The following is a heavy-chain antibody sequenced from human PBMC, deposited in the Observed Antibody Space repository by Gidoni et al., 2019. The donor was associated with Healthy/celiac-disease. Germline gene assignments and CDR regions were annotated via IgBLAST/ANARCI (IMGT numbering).Heavy chain of an antibody. D-gene: IGHD3-10*01. J-gene: IGHJ5*02. Sequence: EVQLLESGGGLVQPGGSLRLSCAASGFTFSSYALSWVRQAPGKGLGLVSAISGSGGSTYYADSVKGRFTISRDNSKNTLYLQMNSLRAEDTAVYYCAKDYYGSGRKYMGGWFDPWGQGTLVTVSS. V-gene: IGHV3-23*01. CDR3: AKDYYGSGRKYMGGWFDP. CDR1: GFTFSSYA. CDR2: ISGSGGST.